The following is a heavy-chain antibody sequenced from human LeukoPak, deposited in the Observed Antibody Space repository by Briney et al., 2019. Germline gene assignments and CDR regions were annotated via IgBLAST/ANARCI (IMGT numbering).Heavy chain of an antibody. J-gene: IGHJ6*03. D-gene: IGHD3-10*01. CDR3: ARDRLTYYGSGSYYTYYYYMDV. CDR2: IYYSGST. CDR1: GGSISRYY. Sequence: SETLSLTCTVSGGSISRYYWSWIRQPPGKGLEWIGYIYYSGSTNYNPSLKSRVTISVDTSKNQFSLKLSSVTAADTAVYYCARDRLTYYGSGSYYTYYYYMDVWGKGTTVTISS. V-gene: IGHV4-59*01.